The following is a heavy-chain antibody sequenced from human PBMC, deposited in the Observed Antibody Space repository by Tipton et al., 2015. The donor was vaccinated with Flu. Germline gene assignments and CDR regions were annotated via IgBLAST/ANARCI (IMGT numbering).Heavy chain of an antibody. V-gene: IGHV3-74*01. Sequence: SLRLSCAASGFTFSTYWMHWVRQAPGKGPVWVSHISEDGSVTDYVDSVKGRFTISRNNAKNTLYLQLNSLRVEDTAMYYCASALSRPDFWGQGTLVTVSS. CDR2: ISEDGSVT. CDR3: ASALSRPDF. CDR1: GFTFSTYW. J-gene: IGHJ4*02.